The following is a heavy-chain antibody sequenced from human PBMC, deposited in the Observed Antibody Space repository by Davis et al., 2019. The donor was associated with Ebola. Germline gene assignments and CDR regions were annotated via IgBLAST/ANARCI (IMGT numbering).Heavy chain of an antibody. Sequence: SLKISCAASGFTFSSYGMHWVRLAPGKGLEWVSGISWNSGSIGYADSVKCRFTISRDNAKNSLYLQMNSLRAEDTALYYCAKDIGGGKPRNNWFDPWGQGTLVTVSS. CDR3: AKDIGGGKPRNNWFDP. CDR1: GFTFSSYG. J-gene: IGHJ5*02. V-gene: IGHV3-9*01. CDR2: ISWNSGSI. D-gene: IGHD2-15*01.